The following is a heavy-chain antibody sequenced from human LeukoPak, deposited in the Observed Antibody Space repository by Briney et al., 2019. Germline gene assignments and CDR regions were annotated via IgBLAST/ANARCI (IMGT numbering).Heavy chain of an antibody. CDR3: AREPLDLRVPTPFDP. J-gene: IGHJ5*02. CDR1: GYTFTSYG. CDR2: ISAYNGNT. V-gene: IGHV1-18*01. Sequence: ASVKVSCKASGYTFTSYGISWVRQAPGQGLEWMGWISAYNGNTNYAQKLQGRVTMTTDTSTSTAYMELRSLRSDDTAVYYCAREPLDLRVPTPFDPWGQGTLVTVSS. D-gene: IGHD3-3*01.